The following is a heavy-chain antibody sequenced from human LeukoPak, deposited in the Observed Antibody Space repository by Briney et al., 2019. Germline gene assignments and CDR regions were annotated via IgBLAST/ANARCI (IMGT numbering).Heavy chain of an antibody. CDR3: GRQYYYDSSGYAGTQKYYFDY. Sequence: GGSLRLSCAASGFTFSSYAMSWVRQAPGKGLEWVSAISGSGGSTYYADSVKGRFTISRDNSKNTLYLQMNSLRAEDTAVYYCGRQYYYDSSGYAGTQKYYFDYWGQGTLVTVSS. J-gene: IGHJ4*02. CDR2: ISGSGGST. D-gene: IGHD3-22*01. CDR1: GFTFSSYA. V-gene: IGHV3-23*01.